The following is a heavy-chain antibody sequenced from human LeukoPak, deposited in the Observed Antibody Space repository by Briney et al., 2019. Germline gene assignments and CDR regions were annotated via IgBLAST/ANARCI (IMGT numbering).Heavy chain of an antibody. CDR1: GYSISSGYY. J-gene: IGHJ4*02. CDR2: IYYSGST. D-gene: IGHD2-15*01. V-gene: IGHV4-38-2*02. CDR3: ARDKGGYCSGGSCYSETAEDY. Sequence: PSETLSLTCTVSGYSISSGYYWGWIRQPPGQGLEWIGSIYYSGSTYYNPSLKSRVTISVDTSKNQFSLKLSSVTAADTAVYYCARDKGGYCSGGSCYSETAEDYWGQGTLVTVSS.